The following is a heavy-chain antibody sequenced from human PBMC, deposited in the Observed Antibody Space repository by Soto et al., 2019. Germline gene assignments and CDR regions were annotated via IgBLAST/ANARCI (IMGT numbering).Heavy chain of an antibody. CDR2: IKQDGSEK. CDR3: ARDFSGYDRPFDY. CDR1: GFTFSSYW. V-gene: IGHV3-7*01. Sequence: GGSLRLSCAASGFTFSSYWMSWVRQAPGKGLEWVANIKQDGSEKYYVDSVKGRFTISRDNAKNSLYLQMNSLRAEDTAVYYCARDFSGYDRPFDYWGQGTLATVSS. J-gene: IGHJ4*02. D-gene: IGHD5-12*01.